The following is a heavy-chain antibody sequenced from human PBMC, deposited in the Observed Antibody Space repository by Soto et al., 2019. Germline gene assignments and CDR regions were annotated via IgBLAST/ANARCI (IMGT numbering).Heavy chain of an antibody. CDR2: IYHSGST. V-gene: IGHV4-38-2*02. D-gene: IGHD1-26*01. J-gene: IGHJ4*02. CDR1: GYSISSGYY. CDR3: ARDLLYRTDY. Sequence: KPSETLSLTCAVSGYSISSGYYWGWIRQPPGKGLGWIGSIYHSGSTYYNPSLKSRGTISVDTSKNQFSLKLSSVTAADTAVYYCARDLLYRTDYWGQGTLVTVSS.